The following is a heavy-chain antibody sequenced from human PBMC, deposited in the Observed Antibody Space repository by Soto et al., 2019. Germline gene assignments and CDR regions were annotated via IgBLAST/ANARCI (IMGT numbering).Heavy chain of an antibody. Sequence: ASVKVSCKASGYTFTSYGISWVRQAPGQGLEWMGRIIPILGKANYAQKFQGRVTITADTSTSTAYMELSSLRSDDTAVYYCARASRDGAFDIWGQGTMVTVSS. CDR2: IIPILGKA. CDR1: GYTFTSYG. CDR3: ARASRDGAFDI. J-gene: IGHJ3*02. V-gene: IGHV1-69*04.